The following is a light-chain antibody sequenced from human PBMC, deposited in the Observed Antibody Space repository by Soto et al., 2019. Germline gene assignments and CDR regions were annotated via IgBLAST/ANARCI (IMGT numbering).Light chain of an antibody. CDR2: AAS. V-gene: IGKV1-12*01. CDR1: QDISGW. CDR3: LQADTCTIA. J-gene: IGKJ5*01. Sequence: MQMTHSPSFVSASVGYIVTLSCRASQDISGWLAWCQQKPGRAPKLLIYAASSLQSGVPTRFAGNGSGTSFTLTITSLQPEDFATYYCLQADTCTIAFGQGTRLEIK.